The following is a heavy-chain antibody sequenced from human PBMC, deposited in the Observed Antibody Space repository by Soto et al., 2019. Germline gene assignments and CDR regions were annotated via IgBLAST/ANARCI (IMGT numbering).Heavy chain of an antibody. V-gene: IGHV3-33*01. CDR1: GFTFSDYG. J-gene: IGHJ4*02. D-gene: IGHD1-26*01. CDR2: IGGSTE. Sequence: QVQLMESGGGVVQPGRSPRLSCTASGFTFSDYGMHGVRQAPGKGLEWVSFIGGSTEHYAGSVKGRFTSSRDNSKNTLYLQMNSLRVEDTAVSYCARDNLVGAPDYWGQGTLVTVSS. CDR3: ARDNLVGAPDY.